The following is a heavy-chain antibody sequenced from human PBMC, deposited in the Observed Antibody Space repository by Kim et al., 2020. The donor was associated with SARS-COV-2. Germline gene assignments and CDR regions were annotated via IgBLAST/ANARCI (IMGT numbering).Heavy chain of an antibody. CDR2: INPSGGST. Sequence: ASVKVSCKASGYTFTSYYMHWARQAPGQGLEWMGIINPSGGSTSYTQKFQGRVTMTRDTSTTTVYMELSSLRSEDTAVYYCARGGRTTLGDWGQGTLVTVSS. J-gene: IGHJ4*02. CDR3: ARGGRTTLGD. CDR1: GYTFTSYY. D-gene: IGHD3-16*01. V-gene: IGHV1-46*01.